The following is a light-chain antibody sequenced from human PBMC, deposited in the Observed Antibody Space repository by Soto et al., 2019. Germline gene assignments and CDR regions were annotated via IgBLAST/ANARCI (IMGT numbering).Light chain of an antibody. Sequence: EIVMTHSPATLSVSPGERATLSCRASQSVSSNLAWYQQKPGQGPRLLIYGASTRATGIPARFSGSGSGTEYTLTISSLQSEDFAVYYCQNYNNWWTFGQGTKV. CDR3: QNYNNWWT. CDR1: QSVSSN. J-gene: IGKJ1*01. CDR2: GAS. V-gene: IGKV3-15*01.